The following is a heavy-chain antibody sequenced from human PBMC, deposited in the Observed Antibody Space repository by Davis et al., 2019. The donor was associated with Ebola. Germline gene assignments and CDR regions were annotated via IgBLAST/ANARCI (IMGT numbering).Heavy chain of an antibody. D-gene: IGHD3-22*01. CDR3: ARDTYYYDSSGYYTAFDI. CDR1: GFTFSSYA. Sequence: GESLKISCAASGFTFSSYAMSWVRQAPGKGLEWVSAISGSGGSTYYADSVKGRFTISRDNAKNSLYLQMNSLRAEDTAVYYCARDTYYYDSSGYYTAFDIWGQGTMVTVSS. CDR2: ISGSGGST. J-gene: IGHJ3*02. V-gene: IGHV3-23*01.